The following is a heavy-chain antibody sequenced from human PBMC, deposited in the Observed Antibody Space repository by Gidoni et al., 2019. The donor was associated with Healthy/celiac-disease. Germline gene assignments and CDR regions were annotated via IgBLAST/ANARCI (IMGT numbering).Heavy chain of an antibody. CDR2: IYYSGST. J-gene: IGHJ1*01. D-gene: IGHD3-16*01. V-gene: IGHV4-59*01. CDR1: GGSISSYY. CDR3: ARSSRGHFQH. Sequence: QVQLQESGPGLVKPSETLSLTCTGSGGSISSYYWSWIRQPPGKGLEWIGYIYYSGSTNYTPSLKSRVTISVDTSKNQFSLKLSSVTAADTAVYYCARSSRGHFQHWGQGTLVTVSS.